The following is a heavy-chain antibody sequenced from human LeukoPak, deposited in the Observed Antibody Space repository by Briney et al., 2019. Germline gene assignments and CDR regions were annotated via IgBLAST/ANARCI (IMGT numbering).Heavy chain of an antibody. CDR3: ARGPDYGGNGFAWYFDL. V-gene: IGHV4-30-2*01. CDR2: IYHSGST. CDR1: GGSISSGGYY. D-gene: IGHD4-23*01. Sequence: SETLSLTCTVSGGSISSGGYYWSWIRQPPGKGLEWIGYIYHSGSTYYNPSLKSRVTISVDRSKNQFSLKLSSVTAADTAVYYCARGPDYGGNGFAWYFDLWGRGTLVTVSS. J-gene: IGHJ2*01.